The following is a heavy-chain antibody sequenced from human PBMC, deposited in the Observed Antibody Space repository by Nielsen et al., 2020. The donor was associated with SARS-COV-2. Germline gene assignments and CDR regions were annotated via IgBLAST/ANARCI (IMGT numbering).Heavy chain of an antibody. V-gene: IGHV4-30-4*01. CDR1: GGSISSGDYY. J-gene: IGHJ6*02. CDR2: IYYSGST. CDR3: ARVPSSSYGMDV. Sequence: SETLSLTCTVSGGSISSGDYYWSWIRQPPGKGLEWIGYIYYSGSTYYNPSLKSRVTISVDTSKNQFSLKLSSVTAADTAVYYCARVPSSSYGMDVWGQGTTVTVSS.